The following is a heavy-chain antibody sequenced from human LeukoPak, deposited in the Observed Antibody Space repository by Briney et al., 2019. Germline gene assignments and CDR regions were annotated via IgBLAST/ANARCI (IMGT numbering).Heavy chain of an antibody. Sequence: GGSLRLSCAASGFTFSSYGMHWVRQAPGKGLEWVAVIWYDGSNKYYADSVKGRFTISRDNSKNTLYLQMNSLRAEDTAVYYCASPRHDYGDPEGYAFGIWGQGTMVTVSS. J-gene: IGHJ3*02. CDR2: IWYDGSNK. D-gene: IGHD4-17*01. CDR1: GFTFSSYG. CDR3: ASPRHDYGDPEGYAFGI. V-gene: IGHV3-33*08.